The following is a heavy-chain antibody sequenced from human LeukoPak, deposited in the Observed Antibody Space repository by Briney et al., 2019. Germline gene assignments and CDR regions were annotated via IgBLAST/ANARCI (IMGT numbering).Heavy chain of an antibody. V-gene: IGHV1-24*01. J-gene: IGHJ4*02. CDR2: FDPEDGET. D-gene: IGHD4-17*01. CDR1: GYTLTELS. CDR3: ARADSYGDPLPSDY. Sequence: ASVKVSCKLSGYTLTELSMSWVRQAPGKGLEWMGGFDPEDGETIYAQKFQGRVTMTEDTSTDTAYMELSSLRSEDAAVYYCARADSYGDPLPSDYWGQGTLVTVSS.